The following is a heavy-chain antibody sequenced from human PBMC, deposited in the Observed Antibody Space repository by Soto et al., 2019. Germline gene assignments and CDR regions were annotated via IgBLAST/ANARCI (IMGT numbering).Heavy chain of an antibody. J-gene: IGHJ4*02. CDR2: IYYSGST. V-gene: IGHV4-39*01. Sequence: LSLTCTVSGGSISSSSYYWGWILQPPGKGLEWIGSIYYSGSTYYNPSLKSRVTISVDTSKNQFSLKLSSVTAADTAVYYCASEMATIRTGVDYWGQGTLVTVSS. D-gene: IGHD7-27*01. CDR1: GGSISSSSYY. CDR3: ASEMATIRTGVDY.